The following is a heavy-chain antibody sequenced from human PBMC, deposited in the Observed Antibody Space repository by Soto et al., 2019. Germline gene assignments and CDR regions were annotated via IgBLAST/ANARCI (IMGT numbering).Heavy chain of an antibody. CDR2: ITVGSSHI. CDR3: SRSPEVGVRGAY. D-gene: IGHD3-16*01. J-gene: IGHJ4*02. CDR1: GFPFSAYN. V-gene: IGHV3-21*01. Sequence: KPGGSLRLSCTGSGFPFSAYNINWVRQAPGKGLEWVSSITVGSSHIYQPNSMKGRFTISRDDAKNSVYLQIDGLRDEDTALYYCSRSPEVGVRGAYWGQGTLVTVSS.